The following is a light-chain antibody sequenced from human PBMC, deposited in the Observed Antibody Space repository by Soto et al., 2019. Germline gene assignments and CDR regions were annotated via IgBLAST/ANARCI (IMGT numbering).Light chain of an antibody. CDR1: SSDVGGYNY. V-gene: IGLV2-14*01. J-gene: IGLJ1*01. CDR3: SSYTGSSTLFYV. CDR2: DVS. Sequence: QSALTQPASVSGSPGQSITISCTGTSSDVGGYNYVSWYQQHPGKAPKLMIYDVSNRPSGVSNRFSGSKSGNTASLTISGLQAEDEADYYCSSYTGSSTLFYVFGTGTKVTGL.